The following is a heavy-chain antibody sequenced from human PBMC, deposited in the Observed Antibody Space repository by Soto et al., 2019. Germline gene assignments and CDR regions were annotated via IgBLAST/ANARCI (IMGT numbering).Heavy chain of an antibody. CDR3: ARDGTGSVNYYYYGMDV. V-gene: IGHV3-13*01. CDR2: IGTAGDT. Sequence: AGSLRLSCAASGFTFSSYDMHWVRQATGKGLEWVSAIGTAGDTYYPGSVKGRFTISRENAKNSLYLQMNSLRAEDTAVYYCARDGTGSVNYYYYGMDVWGQGTTVNVSS. CDR1: GFTFSSYD. J-gene: IGHJ6*02. D-gene: IGHD6-19*01.